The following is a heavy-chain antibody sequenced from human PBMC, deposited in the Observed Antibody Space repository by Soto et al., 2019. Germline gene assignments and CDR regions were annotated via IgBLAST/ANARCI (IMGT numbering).Heavy chain of an antibody. CDR2: ISQTSSII. CDR1: GLTFSDFY. J-gene: IGHJ4*02. Sequence: QVQLVESGGGLVEPGGSLRLSCAVSGLTFSDFYMSWLRQSPGKGLEWLSFISQTSSIIEYADSVKGRFTISRDNAKNSLYLEMNSLRGEDTALYYCARGHKGLNYWGRGTLVTVSS. CDR3: ARGHKGLNY. V-gene: IGHV3-11*01.